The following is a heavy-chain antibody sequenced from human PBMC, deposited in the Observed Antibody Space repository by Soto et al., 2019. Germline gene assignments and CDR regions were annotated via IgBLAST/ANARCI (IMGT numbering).Heavy chain of an antibody. CDR3: ARKGLRKTRNWFDP. CDR1: GGSFSGYY. J-gene: IGHJ5*02. CDR2: INHSGST. V-gene: IGHV4-34*01. D-gene: IGHD5-12*01. Sequence: SETLSLTCAVYGGSFSGYYWSWIRQPPGKGLEWIGEINHSGSTNYNPSLKSRVTISVDTSKNQFSLKLSSVTAADTAVYYCARKGLRKTRNWFDPCGQGTLVTVS.